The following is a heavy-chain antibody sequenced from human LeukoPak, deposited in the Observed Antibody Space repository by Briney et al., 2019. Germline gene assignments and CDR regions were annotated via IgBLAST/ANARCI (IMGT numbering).Heavy chain of an antibody. CDR2: INSDGSSK. CDR3: ARDSGATAEVDY. Sequence: GGSLTLSCAASGFTFSSYWMHWVRQAPGKGLVWVSRINSDGSSKSYADSVKGRFTISRDNAKNTLYLQMNSLRAEDTAVYYCARDSGATAEVDYWGQGTLVTVSS. V-gene: IGHV3-74*01. D-gene: IGHD5-12*01. CDR1: GFTFSSYW. J-gene: IGHJ4*02.